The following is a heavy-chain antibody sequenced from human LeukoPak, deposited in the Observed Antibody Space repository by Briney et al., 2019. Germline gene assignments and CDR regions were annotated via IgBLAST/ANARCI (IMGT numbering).Heavy chain of an antibody. CDR2: TYYRSKWYN. CDR1: GDSVSSNSAA. V-gene: IGHV6-1*01. Sequence: SQTLSLTCAISGDSVSSNSAAWNWIRQSPSRGLEWLGRTYYRSKWYNDYAVSVKSRITINPDTSKNQFSLQLNSVTSEDTAVYYCARAFIAARRVNWFDPWGQGTLVTVSS. J-gene: IGHJ5*02. D-gene: IGHD6-6*01. CDR3: ARAFIAARRVNWFDP.